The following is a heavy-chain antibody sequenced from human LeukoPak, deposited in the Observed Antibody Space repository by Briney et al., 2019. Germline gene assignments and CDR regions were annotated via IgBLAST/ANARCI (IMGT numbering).Heavy chain of an antibody. J-gene: IGHJ4*02. Sequence: NASETLSLTCSVSGYSIRSGYQWGWTRQAPGKGLEWIGSINYSGRTYDNPSLKSRVTISIDTSKNQIFLKLRSTTAADTAHYYCARAEINDYNRYWGQGILVIVSS. D-gene: IGHD4-11*01. CDR3: ARAEINDYNRY. CDR2: INYSGRT. V-gene: IGHV4-38-2*01. CDR1: GYSIRSGYQ.